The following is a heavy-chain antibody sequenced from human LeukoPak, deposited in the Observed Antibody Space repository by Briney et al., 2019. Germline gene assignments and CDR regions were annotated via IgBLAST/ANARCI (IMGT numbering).Heavy chain of an antibody. D-gene: IGHD5-24*01. CDR1: GYTFTDYY. CDR2: VDPEDGET. V-gene: IGHV1-69-2*01. CDR3: ATGPRWLPLPFDY. J-gene: IGHJ4*02. Sequence: ASVKISCKVSGYTFTDYYMHWVQQAPGKGLEWMGLVDPEDGETIYAEKFQGRVTITADTSTDTAYMELSSLRSEHTAVYYCATGPRWLPLPFDYWGQGTLVTVSS.